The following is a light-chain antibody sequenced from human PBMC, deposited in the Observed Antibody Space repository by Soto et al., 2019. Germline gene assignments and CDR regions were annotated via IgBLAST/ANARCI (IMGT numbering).Light chain of an antibody. CDR3: QQSGLT. V-gene: IGKV1-5*03. J-gene: IGKJ4*01. CDR2: KAS. CDR1: QSISSW. Sequence: DIQMTQSPSTLSASVGDRVTITCRASQSISSWLAWYQQKPGKAPKLLIYKASSLESGVPSRFSGSGSGTEFTLTISSLQPDDFATYYCQQSGLTFGGGTKVEIK.